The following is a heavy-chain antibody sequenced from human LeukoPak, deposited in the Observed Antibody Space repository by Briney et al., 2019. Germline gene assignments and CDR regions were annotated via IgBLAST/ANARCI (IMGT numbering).Heavy chain of an antibody. CDR1: GFTFSSYW. D-gene: IGHD1-7*01. CDR3: ARYNWNYHSSGY. J-gene: IGHJ4*02. Sequence: PGGSLRLSCAASGFTFSSYWMHWVRQAPGKGLVWVANIKQDGSEKYYADSVKGRFTISRDNAKNSLYLQMNSLRAEDTAIYYCARYNWNYHSSGYWGQGTLVTVSS. V-gene: IGHV3-7*03. CDR2: IKQDGSEK.